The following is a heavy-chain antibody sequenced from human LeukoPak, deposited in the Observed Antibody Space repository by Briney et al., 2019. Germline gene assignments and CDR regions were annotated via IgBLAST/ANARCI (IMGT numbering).Heavy chain of an antibody. Sequence: SETLSLTCTVSGDSVSSSNYYWAWIRQPPGKGLEWIATIYHTGGTYYNPSLKSRVTMSIDTSKNQFSLKLSSVTAADTALYYCSRASSTSFYDFWGQGTLVTVSS. CDR3: SRASSTSFYDF. D-gene: IGHD2/OR15-2a*01. J-gene: IGHJ4*02. CDR1: GDSVSSSNYY. CDR2: IYHTGGT. V-gene: IGHV4-39*07.